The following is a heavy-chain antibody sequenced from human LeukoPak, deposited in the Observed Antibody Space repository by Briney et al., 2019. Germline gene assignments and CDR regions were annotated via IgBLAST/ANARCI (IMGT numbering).Heavy chain of an antibody. CDR3: ARGITIFGVVTLPLNY. D-gene: IGHD3-3*01. CDR1: GYTFTGYY. CDR2: INPSGGST. Sequence: ASVKVSCKASGYTFTGYYMHWVRQAPGQGLEWMGIINPSGGSTSYAQKFQGRVTMTRDTSTSTVYMELSSLRSEDTAVYYCARGITIFGVVTLPLNYWGQGTLVTVSS. J-gene: IGHJ4*02. V-gene: IGHV1-46*01.